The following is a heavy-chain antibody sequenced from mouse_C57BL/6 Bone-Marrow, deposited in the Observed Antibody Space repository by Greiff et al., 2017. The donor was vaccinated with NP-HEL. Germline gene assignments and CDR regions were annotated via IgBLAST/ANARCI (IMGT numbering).Heavy chain of an antibody. D-gene: IGHD2-5*01. CDR2: IYPSDSET. CDR3: ARSDYSNYHWYYDV. Sequence: QVQLQQPGAELVRPGSSVKLSCKASGYTFTSYWMDWVKQRPGQGLEWIGNIYPSDSETHYTQKFKDKATLTVDKSSSTAYMQLSSLTSEDSAVYYCARSDYSNYHWYYDVWGTGTTVTVSA. J-gene: IGHJ1*03. V-gene: IGHV1-61*01. CDR1: GYTFTSYW.